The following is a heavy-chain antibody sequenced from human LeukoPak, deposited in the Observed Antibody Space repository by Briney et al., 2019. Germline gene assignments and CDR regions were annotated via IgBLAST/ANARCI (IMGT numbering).Heavy chain of an antibody. CDR3: ARHDDSSGYYFPHDAFDI. J-gene: IGHJ3*02. CDR1: GGSISSSSYY. D-gene: IGHD3-22*01. Sequence: KPSETLSLTCTVSGGSISSSSYYWGWIRQPPGKGLEWIGSIYYSGSTYYNPSLKSRVTISADTSKNQFSLKLSSVTAADTAVYYCARHDDSSGYYFPHDAFDIWGQGTMVTASS. CDR2: IYYSGST. V-gene: IGHV4-39*01.